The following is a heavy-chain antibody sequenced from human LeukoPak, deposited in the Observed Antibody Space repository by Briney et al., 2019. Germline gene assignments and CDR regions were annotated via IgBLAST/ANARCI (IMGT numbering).Heavy chain of an antibody. J-gene: IGHJ6*02. CDR3: ARGGSYYGSGSYYGMDV. CDR2: IYYSGST. V-gene: IGHV4-31*03. Sequence: SETLSLTCTVSGGSISSGGYYWSWIRQHPGKGLEWIGYIYYSGSTYYNPSLKSRVTISVDTSKNQFSLKLSSVTAVDTAVYYCARGGSYYGSGSYYGMDVWGQGTTVTVSS. D-gene: IGHD3-10*01. CDR1: GGSISSGGYY.